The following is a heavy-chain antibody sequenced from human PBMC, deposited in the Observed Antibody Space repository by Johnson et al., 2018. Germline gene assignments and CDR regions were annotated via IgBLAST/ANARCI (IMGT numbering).Heavy chain of an antibody. CDR3: ARTNTWYTPIDY. D-gene: IGHD6-13*01. CDR1: GFTFSSYG. J-gene: IGHJ4*02. Sequence: QVQLVESGGGVVQPGRSLRLSCAASGFTFSSYGMHWVRQAPGKGLEWVAVISYDGSNKYYADSVKGRFTITRDNSKNTLYLQMNSLRAEDTAVYYCARTNTWYTPIDYWGQGTLVTVSS. CDR2: ISYDGSNK. V-gene: IGHV3-30*03.